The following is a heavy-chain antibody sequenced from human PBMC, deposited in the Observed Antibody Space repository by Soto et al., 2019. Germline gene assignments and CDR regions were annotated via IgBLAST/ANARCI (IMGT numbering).Heavy chain of an antibody. Sequence: SETMSLTCTVSGGSISSSSYYWGWIRQPPGKGLVWIGSIYYSRSTYYNPSLKSRVTISVYTSKNQFSLKLSSVTAADTAVYYCARSLEGINWFDPWGQGTLVTVSS. CDR2: IYYSRST. V-gene: IGHV4-39*01. CDR3: ARSLEGINWFDP. CDR1: GGSISSSSYY. J-gene: IGHJ5*02. D-gene: IGHD3-3*01.